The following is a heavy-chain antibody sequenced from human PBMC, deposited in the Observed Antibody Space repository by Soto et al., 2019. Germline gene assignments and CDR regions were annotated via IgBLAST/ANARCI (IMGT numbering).Heavy chain of an antibody. CDR3: ARHHGEMVRGRVIYFYFYGMDV. CDR2: VYPGDSDT. CDR1: GYSFDTYW. Sequence: LGESLKISCKGSGYSFDTYWIGWARQMPGKGLEWMGIVYPGDSDTRYSLSFQGQVTISADKSTSTAYLQWSSLKASDSAMYYCARHHGEMVRGRVIYFYFYGMDVWGQGTPVTVSS. D-gene: IGHD3-10*01. V-gene: IGHV5-51*01. J-gene: IGHJ6*02.